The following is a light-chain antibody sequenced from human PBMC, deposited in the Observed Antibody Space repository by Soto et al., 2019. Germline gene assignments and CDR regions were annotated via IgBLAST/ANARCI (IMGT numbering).Light chain of an antibody. CDR1: SSDVGAYDY. CDR3: CSYTTASTRV. CDR2: AVR. J-gene: IGLJ3*02. V-gene: IGLV2-14*01. Sequence: QSALTQPASVSGSPGQSITISFTGASSDVGAYDYVSWYQQHPGKAPKLLIYAVRHRPSGVSDRFSGSKSGNTASLPISGLQAEEEDDYFCCSYTTASTRVFGGGTKLTVL.